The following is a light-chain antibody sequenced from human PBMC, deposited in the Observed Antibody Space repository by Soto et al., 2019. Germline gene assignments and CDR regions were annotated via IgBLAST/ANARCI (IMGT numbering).Light chain of an antibody. J-gene: IGKJ2*01. Sequence: EIVLTQSPGTLSLSPGERATLSCRASQSVSSSYLAWYQQKPGQAPRLLIYGASSRATGIPDRFSGSGSGADFILTISRLEPEDLAVDYCQQYGSSPYTFGQGTKLEIK. CDR2: GAS. CDR3: QQYGSSPYT. CDR1: QSVSSSY. V-gene: IGKV3-20*01.